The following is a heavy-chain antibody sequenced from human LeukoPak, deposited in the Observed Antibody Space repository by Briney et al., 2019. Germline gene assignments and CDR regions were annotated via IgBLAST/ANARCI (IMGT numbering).Heavy chain of an antibody. D-gene: IGHD1-26*01. Sequence: SETLSLTCTVSGGSISSYYWSWIRQPPGKGLEWIGYIYYSGTTDYNPSLKSRVTFSVDTSNNQFSLKVSSVTAADTAVYYCARSSGAYRSFDYWGQGTLVPVSS. CDR2: IYYSGTT. CDR3: ARSSGAYRSFDY. V-gene: IGHV4-59*01. J-gene: IGHJ4*02. CDR1: GGSISSYY.